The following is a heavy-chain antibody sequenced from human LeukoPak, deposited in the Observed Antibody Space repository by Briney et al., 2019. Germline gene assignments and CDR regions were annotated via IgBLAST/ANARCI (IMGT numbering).Heavy chain of an antibody. CDR3: AKDLGGGGPRRGYNYGYSPDY. CDR2: ISSSSSTI. D-gene: IGHD5-18*01. CDR1: GFTFSSYS. V-gene: IGHV3-48*01. Sequence: PGGSLRLSCAASGFTFSSYSMNWVRQAPEKGLEWVSYISSSSSTIYYADSVKGRFTISRDNSKNTLYLQMNSLRAEDTAVYYCAKDLGGGGPRRGYNYGYSPDYWGQGTLVTVSS. J-gene: IGHJ4*02.